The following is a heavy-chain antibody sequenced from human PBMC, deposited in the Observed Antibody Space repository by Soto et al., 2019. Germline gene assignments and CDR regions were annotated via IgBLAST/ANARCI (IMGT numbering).Heavy chain of an antibody. Sequence: QLQLQESGPGLVKPSETLSLTCTVSGGSISSSSYYWGWIRQPPGKGLEWIGTIYYSGSTYYNTSLKSRVTISVDTSKNQFSLKLSSVTAADTAVYYCARVNWYHAYYFDYWGQGTVVTVSS. D-gene: IGHD1-20*01. J-gene: IGHJ4*02. CDR1: GGSISSSSYY. CDR2: IYYSGST. CDR3: ARVNWYHAYYFDY. V-gene: IGHV4-39*01.